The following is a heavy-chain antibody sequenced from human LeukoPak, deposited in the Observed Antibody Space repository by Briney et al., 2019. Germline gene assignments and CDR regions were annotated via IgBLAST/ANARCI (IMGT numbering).Heavy chain of an antibody. CDR3: ARGAHSSVWEYFLYYMDV. J-gene: IGHJ6*03. V-gene: IGHV3-66*01. CDR2: IYSGGST. D-gene: IGHD2/OR15-2a*01. CDR1: GFTVSSNY. Sequence: GGSLRLSCAASGFTVSSNYMSWVRQAPGKGLEWVSVIYSGGSTYYADSVKGRFTISRDNAKNSLYLQMNSLRAEDTAVYYCARGAHSSVWEYFLYYMDVWGKGTTVIVSS.